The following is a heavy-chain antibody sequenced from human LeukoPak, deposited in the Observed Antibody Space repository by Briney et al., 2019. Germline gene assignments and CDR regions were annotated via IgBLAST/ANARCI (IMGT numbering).Heavy chain of an antibody. V-gene: IGHV4-30-4*01. CDR2: IYYTGTT. J-gene: IGHJ5*02. CDR1: SGSITRGDYY. Sequence: SETLSLTCTVSSGSITRGDYYLSWIRQPPGKDLEWSGYIYYTGTTFYNPSLKSRVIISADTSKNQFSLNLSSVTAADTAVYYCARVEAAPRGNWFDPWGQGTLVTVSS. D-gene: IGHD6-25*01. CDR3: ARVEAAPRGNWFDP.